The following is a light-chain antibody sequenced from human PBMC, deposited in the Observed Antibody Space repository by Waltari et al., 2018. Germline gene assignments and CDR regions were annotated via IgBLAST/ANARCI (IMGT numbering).Light chain of an antibody. CDR1: ISDVGTYNL. CDR2: EDN. CDR3: CTYVGRTTFHVT. V-gene: IGLV2-23*02. J-gene: IGLJ2*01. Sequence: QSALTQPASVSGSPGQSITISCTGTISDVGTYNLVSWYQQHPGQAPKLIIYEDNKRRSGVSDRLSGSKSGNTASLTISGLQAEDEADYYCCTYVGRTTFHVTFGGGTKLTVL.